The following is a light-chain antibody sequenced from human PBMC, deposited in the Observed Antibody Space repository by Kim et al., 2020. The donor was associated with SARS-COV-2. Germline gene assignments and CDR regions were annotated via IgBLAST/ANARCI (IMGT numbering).Light chain of an antibody. Sequence: LSPGERATRSCRASQSVSSYLAWYQQKPGQAPRLLIYHASNRATGIPARFSGSGSGTDFTLTISSLEPEDFAVYYCQQRSNWPITFGQGTRLEIK. CDR1: QSVSSY. CDR2: HAS. V-gene: IGKV3-11*01. CDR3: QQRSNWPIT. J-gene: IGKJ5*01.